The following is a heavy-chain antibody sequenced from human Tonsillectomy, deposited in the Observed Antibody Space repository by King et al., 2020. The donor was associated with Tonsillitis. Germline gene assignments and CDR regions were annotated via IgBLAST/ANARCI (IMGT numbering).Heavy chain of an antibody. V-gene: IGHV3-23*04. J-gene: IGHJ3*02. CDR2: ISGGDGST. CDR1: GFTFRSYA. Sequence: VQLVDSGGGLVQPGGSLRLSCAASGFTFRSYAMSWVRQAPGKGLEWVSTISGGDGSTYYADSVKGRFTISRDNSKNTLYLQMNSRRVEDTAVYYCAKGYDFWSGYYAFGIWGQGTMVTVSS. D-gene: IGHD3-3*01. CDR3: AKGYDFWSGYYAFGI.